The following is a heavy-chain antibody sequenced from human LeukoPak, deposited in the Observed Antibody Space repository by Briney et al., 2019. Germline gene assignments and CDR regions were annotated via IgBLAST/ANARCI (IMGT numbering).Heavy chain of an antibody. Sequence: GGSLRLSCAASGFTFSSYAMTWVRQAPGKGLEWVSGITISGDGTYYADSVKGRFTISRDNSKNTLYLQMNSLRAEDTAVYYCAKVGYYDSSGYYTFDYWGQGTLVTVSS. J-gene: IGHJ4*02. CDR3: AKVGYYDSSGYYTFDY. D-gene: IGHD3-22*01. CDR1: GFTFSSYA. CDR2: ITISGDGT. V-gene: IGHV3-23*01.